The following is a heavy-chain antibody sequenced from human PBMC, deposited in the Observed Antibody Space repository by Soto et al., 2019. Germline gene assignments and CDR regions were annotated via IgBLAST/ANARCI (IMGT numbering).Heavy chain of an antibody. CDR2: ISGSGGST. J-gene: IGHJ6*04. V-gene: IGHV3-23*01. Sequence: GGSLRLSCAASGFTFSSYAMSWVRQAPGKGLEWVSAISGSGGSTYYADSVKGRFTISRDNSKNTLYLQMNSLRAEDTAVYYCARGYGSGSYYKASVWGKGTTVTVSS. CDR1: GFTFSSYA. D-gene: IGHD3-10*01. CDR3: ARGYGSGSYYKASV.